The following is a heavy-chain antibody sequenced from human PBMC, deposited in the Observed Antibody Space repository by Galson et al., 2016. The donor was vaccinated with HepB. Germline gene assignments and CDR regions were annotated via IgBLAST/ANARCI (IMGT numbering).Heavy chain of an antibody. Sequence: SLRLSCAASGFSFSNSGMSWVRQAPGRGLEWVSGITRSGGATHYADFVKGRFTISRDNSKNMLYLYMNNLTAGDTAIYYCGKHGGFDYWGQGALVTVSS. D-gene: IGHD3-16*01. CDR2: ITRSGGAT. CDR3: GKHGGFDY. V-gene: IGHV3-23*01. J-gene: IGHJ4*02. CDR1: GFSFSNSG.